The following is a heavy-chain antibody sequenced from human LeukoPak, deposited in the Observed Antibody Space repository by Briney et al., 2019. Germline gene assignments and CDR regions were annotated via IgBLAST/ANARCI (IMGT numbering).Heavy chain of an antibody. D-gene: IGHD6-13*01. CDR1: GGSISSYY. J-gene: IGHJ4*02. CDR3: ARGVYIAAAQYGY. V-gene: IGHV4-59*01. CDR2: IYYSGTT. Sequence: PSVTLSLTCTVSGGSISSYYWNWIRQPPGKGLEWIGYIYYSGTTNYNPSLKSRVTISVDTSKNQFSLKLSSVTAADTAVYYCARGVYIAAAQYGYWGQGTLVTVSS.